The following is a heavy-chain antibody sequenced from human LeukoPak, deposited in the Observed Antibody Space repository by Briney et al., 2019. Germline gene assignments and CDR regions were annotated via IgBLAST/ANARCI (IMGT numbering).Heavy chain of an antibody. V-gene: IGHV1-46*01. Sequence: ASVKVSCKASGYTFTSYYMHWVRQAPGQGLEWMGIINPSGGSTSYAQKFQGRVTMTRDTSTSTVYMELSSLRSEDTAVYYCARGGLAGYYGILTGYFYFDYWGQGTLVTVSS. CDR2: INPSGGST. CDR3: ARGGLAGYYGILTGYFYFDY. D-gene: IGHD3-9*01. J-gene: IGHJ4*02. CDR1: GYTFTSYY.